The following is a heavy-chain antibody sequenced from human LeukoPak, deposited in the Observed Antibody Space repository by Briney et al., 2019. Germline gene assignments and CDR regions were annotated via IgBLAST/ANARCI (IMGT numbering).Heavy chain of an antibody. J-gene: IGHJ4*02. CDR1: GYTFTGYY. Sequence: ASVKVSCKASGYTFTGYYMHCMRQAPGQGLEWMGWINPSSGGTNYAQKFQGRVTMTRGTSIRTAYMEMSRLRSDDTAVYYCARAVATIDYWGQGTLVTVSS. CDR3: ARAVATIDY. CDR2: INPSSGGT. V-gene: IGHV1-2*02. D-gene: IGHD5-24*01.